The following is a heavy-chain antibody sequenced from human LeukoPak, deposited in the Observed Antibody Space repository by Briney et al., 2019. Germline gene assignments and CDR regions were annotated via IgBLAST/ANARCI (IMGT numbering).Heavy chain of an antibody. D-gene: IGHD1-26*01. V-gene: IGHV3-23*01. CDR3: AKGGVGATHPFDY. CDR2: ISGSGGSI. CDR1: GFTFSNYA. J-gene: IGHJ4*02. Sequence: RGSLRLSCAASGFTFSNYAMSWVRQAPGTGLDWVSAISGSGGSIYYADSVKGRFTISRDNSKNTLYLQMNSLRAEDTAVYYCAKGGVGATHPFDYWGQGTLVTVSS.